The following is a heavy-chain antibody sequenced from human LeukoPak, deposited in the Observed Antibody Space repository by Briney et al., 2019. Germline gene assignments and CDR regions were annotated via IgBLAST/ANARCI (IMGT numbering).Heavy chain of an antibody. J-gene: IGHJ4*02. Sequence: ESGGSLRLSCAASGFIFTNYFMSWVRQAPGQGLEWMGGIIPIFGTANYAQKFQGRVTITADESTSTAYMELSSLRSEDTAVYYCARDQGYSYGSRSFDYWGQGTLVTVSS. V-gene: IGHV1-69*01. D-gene: IGHD5-18*01. CDR1: GFIFTNYF. CDR2: IIPIFGTA. CDR3: ARDQGYSYGSRSFDY.